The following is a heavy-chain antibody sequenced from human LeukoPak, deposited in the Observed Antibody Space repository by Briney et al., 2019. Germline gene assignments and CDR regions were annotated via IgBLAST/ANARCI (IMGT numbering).Heavy chain of an antibody. CDR2: IRYDGGNK. J-gene: IGHJ5*01. CDR1: GFTFNIYG. V-gene: IGHV3-30*02. Sequence: PGGSLRLSCAASGFTFNIYGMHWVRQAPGKGLEWVAYIRYDGGNKYYGDSAKGRFTISRDNSKNTLYVQMNSLSAEDTAVYYCAKSTGGDSGSYSFDSWGQGTLVTVSS. CDR3: AKSTGGDSGSYSFDS. D-gene: IGHD3-10*01.